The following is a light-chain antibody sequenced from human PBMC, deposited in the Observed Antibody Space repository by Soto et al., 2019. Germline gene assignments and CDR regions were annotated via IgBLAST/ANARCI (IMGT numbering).Light chain of an antibody. CDR2: EVT. Sequence: QSVLTQPPSASGSPGQSVTISCTGTSSDVGSYNYVSWYQQHPGKAPKLMIYEVTKRPSGVPDRFSGSKSGNTASLTVSGLQADDEADYYCSSYTSSSNYVFGTGTKVTVL. CDR1: SSDVGSYNY. J-gene: IGLJ1*01. CDR3: SSYTSSSNYV. V-gene: IGLV2-8*01.